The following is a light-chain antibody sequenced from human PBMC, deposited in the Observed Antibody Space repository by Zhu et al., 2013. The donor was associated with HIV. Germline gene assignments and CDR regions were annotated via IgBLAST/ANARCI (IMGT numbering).Light chain of an antibody. J-gene: IGKJ4*01. Sequence: EIVMTQSPVTLSVSPGERATLSCTASQSVSSSYLTWYQQRPGQAPRLLIYDASNRATGIPGRFSGSGSGTDFTLTISSLEPEDFATYYCQQRSNWPLTFGGGTRVEVK. V-gene: IGKV3D-20*02. CDR2: DAS. CDR1: QSVSSSY. CDR3: QQRSNWPLT.